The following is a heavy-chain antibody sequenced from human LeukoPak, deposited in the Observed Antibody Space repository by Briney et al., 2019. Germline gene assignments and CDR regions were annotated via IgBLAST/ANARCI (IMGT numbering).Heavy chain of an antibody. J-gene: IGHJ4*02. V-gene: IGHV3-48*03. Sequence: GGSLRLSCAASGFTFSTYEINWVRQAPGKGLEWISYISGSADTAYYADSVKGRFTMSRDNARNSLYLQMNSLGAEDTAVYYCTRVGQSYSTSGQALDHWGQGTLVTVST. CDR2: ISGSADTA. D-gene: IGHD2-8*01. CDR3: TRVGQSYSTSGQALDH. CDR1: GFTFSTYE.